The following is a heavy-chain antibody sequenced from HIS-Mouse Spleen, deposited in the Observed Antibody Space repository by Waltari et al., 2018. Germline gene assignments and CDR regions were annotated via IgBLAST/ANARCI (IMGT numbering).Heavy chain of an antibody. CDR1: GFTVSSNY. CDR2: IYSGVRT. J-gene: IGHJ4*02. V-gene: IGHV3-66*01. Sequence: EVQLVESGGGLVQPGGSLRLSCAASGFTVSSNYMSWVRQGPGKGLGWVSVIYSGVRTYYADSVKGRFTISRDNAKNTLYLQMNSLRAEDTAVYYCARKYSSSFDYWGQGTLVTVSS. CDR3: ARKYSSSFDY. D-gene: IGHD6-6*01.